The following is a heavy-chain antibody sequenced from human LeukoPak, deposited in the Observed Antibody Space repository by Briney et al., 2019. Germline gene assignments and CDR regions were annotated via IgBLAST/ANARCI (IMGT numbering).Heavy chain of an antibody. CDR1: GFTFSSYS. CDR2: LSTIGGRE. Sequence: GTSLRLSCAASGFTFSSYSMHWVRQAPGKGLERAAVLSTIGGREYYADSVKGRFTISRDTSKNNLYLQMDGLRVEDTALYYCARAFAGAPFYLWGRGTLVTVSS. J-gene: IGHJ2*01. V-gene: IGHV3-30*04. CDR3: ARAFAGAPFYL. D-gene: IGHD3-10*01.